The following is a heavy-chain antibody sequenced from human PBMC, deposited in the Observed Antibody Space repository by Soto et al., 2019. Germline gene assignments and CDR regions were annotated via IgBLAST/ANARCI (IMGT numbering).Heavy chain of an antibody. CDR2: ISYDGSNK. V-gene: IGHV3-30-3*01. Sequence: QVQLVESGGGVVQPGRSLRLSCAASGFTFSSYAMHWVRQAPGKGLEWVAVISYDGSNKYYEDSVKGRFTISRHNSKNPLYLQMNSQRAEDTAVYYCASTMDVWGQGTTVTVSS. CDR1: GFTFSSYA. J-gene: IGHJ6*02. CDR3: ASTMDV.